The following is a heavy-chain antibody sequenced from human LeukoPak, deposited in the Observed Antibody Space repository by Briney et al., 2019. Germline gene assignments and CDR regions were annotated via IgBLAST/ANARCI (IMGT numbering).Heavy chain of an antibody. D-gene: IGHD1-26*01. Sequence: ESGRSLRLSCAASGFTFDDYAMHWVRQAPGKGLEWVTGISWNSGIIGYGDSVKGRFTISRDNAKNSLYLQMNSLRAEDTALYFCAKDTTSGSYLYFDYRGQGALVTVSS. V-gene: IGHV3-9*01. CDR2: ISWNSGII. J-gene: IGHJ4*02. CDR1: GFTFDDYA. CDR3: AKDTTSGSYLYFDY.